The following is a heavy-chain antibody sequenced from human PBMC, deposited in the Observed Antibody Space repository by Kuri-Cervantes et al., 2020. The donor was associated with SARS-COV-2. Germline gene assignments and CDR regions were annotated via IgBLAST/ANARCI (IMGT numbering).Heavy chain of an antibody. CDR2: ISSSGSTI. D-gene: IGHD3-22*01. V-gene: IGHV3-48*04. CDR3: ARPYDEGPTAPN. Sequence: GESLKISCAASGFTFSSYWMSWVRQAPGKGLEWVSYISSSGSTIYYADSVKGRFTITRDNAKNSLYLQMNSLRAEDTAVYYCARPYDEGPTAPNWCQGAPVTVSS. CDR1: GFTFSSYW. J-gene: IGHJ4*02.